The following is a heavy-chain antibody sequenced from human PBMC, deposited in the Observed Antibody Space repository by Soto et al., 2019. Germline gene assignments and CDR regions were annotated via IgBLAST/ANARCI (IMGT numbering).Heavy chain of an antibody. CDR3: ARHFARAGSTTPFFYYNLDV. V-gene: IGHV4-59*08. CDR2: MYYNGNT. J-gene: IGHJ6*03. D-gene: IGHD2-15*01. Sequence: QVQLRESGPALVKPSETLSLTCTVSNGSISPHYWSWIRQPPGGGLEWIGYMYYNGNTNYSPSFRCRLTRSLATSKIQFSLRLTSVTAADTSVYYCARHFARAGSTTPFFYYNLDVWGTGTTVTVSS. CDR1: NGSISPHY.